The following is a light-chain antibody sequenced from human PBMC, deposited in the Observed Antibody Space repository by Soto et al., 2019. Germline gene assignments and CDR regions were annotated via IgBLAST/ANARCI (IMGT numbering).Light chain of an antibody. CDR2: GAS. CDR1: QSVSSY. J-gene: IGKJ1*01. Sequence: EIVMTQSPATLSVSPGERATISCRASQSVSSYLAWYQQKPGQAPRLLIYGASTRATGIPARFSGSGSGTDFSLTISSLQSQDFAVYYCHQYNYWPPGTFGQGTKVEIK. V-gene: IGKV3-15*01. CDR3: HQYNYWPPGT.